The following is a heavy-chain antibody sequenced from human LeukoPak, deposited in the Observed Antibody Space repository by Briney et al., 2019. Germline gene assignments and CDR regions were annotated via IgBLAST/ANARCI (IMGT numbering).Heavy chain of an antibody. D-gene: IGHD5-12*01. CDR2: IRYDGSNK. CDR1: GFTFSSYG. CDR3: AKDWSRWLRYPNFDY. Sequence: GGSLRLSCAASGFTFSSYGMHWVRQAPGKGLEWVAFIRYDGSNKYYADSVKGRFTISRDNSKNTLYLQMNSLRAEDTAVYYCAKDWSRWLRYPNFDYWGQGTLVTVSS. J-gene: IGHJ4*02. V-gene: IGHV3-30*02.